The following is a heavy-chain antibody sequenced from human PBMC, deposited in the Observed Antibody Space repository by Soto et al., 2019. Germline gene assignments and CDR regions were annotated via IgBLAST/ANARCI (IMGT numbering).Heavy chain of an antibody. CDR3: ARLNSSSWYYFDY. V-gene: IGHV4-59*08. CDR1: GGSISSYY. D-gene: IGHD6-13*01. J-gene: IGHJ4*02. Sequence: PSETLSLTCTVSGGSISSYYWSWIRQPPGKGLEWIGYIYYSGSTNYNPSLKSRVTISVDTSKNQFSLKLSSVTAADTAVYYCARLNSSSWYYFDYWGQGTLVTVSS. CDR2: IYYSGST.